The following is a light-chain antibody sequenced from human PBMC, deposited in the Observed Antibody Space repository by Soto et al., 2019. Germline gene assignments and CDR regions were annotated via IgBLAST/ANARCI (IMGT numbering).Light chain of an antibody. V-gene: IGLV4-69*01. CDR3: QTWGSGIVV. Sequence: QPVLTQSPSASASLGASVKLTCTRSSGHSNYAIAWHQQQSEKGPRYLMKLNSDGSHSKGDGIPDRFSGSSSGAERYLTISSLQSEEEADYYCQTWGSGIVVFGGGTKLTVL. CDR1: SGHSNYA. J-gene: IGLJ2*01. CDR2: LNSDGSH.